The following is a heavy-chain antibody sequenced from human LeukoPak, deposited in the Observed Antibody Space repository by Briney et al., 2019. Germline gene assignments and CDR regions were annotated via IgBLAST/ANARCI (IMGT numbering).Heavy chain of an antibody. CDR1: GDSVSTNSAA. D-gene: IGHD6-19*01. J-gene: IGHJ1*01. V-gene: IGHV6-1*01. CDR2: TYYRSKWYN. Sequence: SQTLSLTCAISGDSVSTNSAAWNWIRQSPSRGLEWLGRTYYRSKWYNDYAVSVKSRISINPDTSKNQFSLQLSSVTAADTAVYYCAREGPPAVAGRGLYFQHWGQGTLVTVSS. CDR3: AREGPPAVAGRGLYFQH.